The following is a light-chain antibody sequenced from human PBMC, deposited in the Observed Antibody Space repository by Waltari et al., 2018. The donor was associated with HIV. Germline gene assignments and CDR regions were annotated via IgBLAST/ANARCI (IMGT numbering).Light chain of an antibody. CDR3: QAWDSNTEV. Sequence: SYELTQPPSVSVSPGQTASITCSGYKLEDKYVCWYQQKPGQSPVVVMFQDRQRPSGIPERFSGSNSGNTATLTISGTQATDEADYYCQAWDSNTEVFGGGTKLTVL. CDR2: QDR. V-gene: IGLV3-1*01. CDR1: KLEDKY. J-gene: IGLJ2*01.